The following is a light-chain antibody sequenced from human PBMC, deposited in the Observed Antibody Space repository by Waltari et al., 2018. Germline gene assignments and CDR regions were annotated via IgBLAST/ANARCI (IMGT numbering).Light chain of an antibody. CDR2: AAS. Sequence: IQLTQSPSSLSASVGERVTITCRASQGFSSNLAWFHQRPGKAPKLLIYAASTLQSGVPSRFSGSGSGTDFTLTITSLQPEDFATYYCQQLYSYPLTFGGGTKVEIK. V-gene: IGKV1-9*01. CDR3: QQLYSYPLT. CDR1: QGFSSN. J-gene: IGKJ4*01.